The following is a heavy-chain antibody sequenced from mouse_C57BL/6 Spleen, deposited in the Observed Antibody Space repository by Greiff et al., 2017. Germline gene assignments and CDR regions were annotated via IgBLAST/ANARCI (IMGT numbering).Heavy chain of an antibody. CDR2: IYPGDGDT. CDR1: GYAFSSSW. V-gene: IGHV1-82*01. J-gene: IGHJ3*01. CDR3: ARSSNPWFAY. Sequence: QVQLQQSGPELVKPGASVKISCKASGYAFSSSWMHWVKQRPGKGLEWVGRIYPGDGDTNYNGKFKGKATLTADKSSSTAYMQLSSLTSEDSAVYFCARSSNPWFAYWGQGTLVTVSA. D-gene: IGHD2-5*01.